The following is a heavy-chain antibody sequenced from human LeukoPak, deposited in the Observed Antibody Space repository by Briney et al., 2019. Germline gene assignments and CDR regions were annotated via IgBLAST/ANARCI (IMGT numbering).Heavy chain of an antibody. Sequence: GGSLRLSXAASGFTFSSYSMNWARQAPGKGLEWVSYISSSSSTIYYADSVKGRFTISRDNAKNSLYLQMNSLRAEDTAVYYCARELGTVTTDYWGQGTLVTVSS. J-gene: IGHJ4*02. D-gene: IGHD4-17*01. CDR3: ARELGTVTTDY. V-gene: IGHV3-48*01. CDR1: GFTFSSYS. CDR2: ISSSSSTI.